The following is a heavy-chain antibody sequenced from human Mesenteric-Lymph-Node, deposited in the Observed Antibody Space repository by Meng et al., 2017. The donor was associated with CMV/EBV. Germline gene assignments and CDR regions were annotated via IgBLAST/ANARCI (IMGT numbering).Heavy chain of an antibody. Sequence: ASVKVSCKVSGYPFNTYGISWVRQAPGQGLEWMGWINSYKSNTNYAQNLQGRVTMTTDTPTTTAYMELSRLRSDDTAVYYCASTYSSSWTYYWGQGTLVTVSS. D-gene: IGHD6-13*01. CDR2: INSYKSNT. V-gene: IGHV1-18*01. J-gene: IGHJ4*02. CDR3: ASTYSSSWTYY. CDR1: GYPFNTYG.